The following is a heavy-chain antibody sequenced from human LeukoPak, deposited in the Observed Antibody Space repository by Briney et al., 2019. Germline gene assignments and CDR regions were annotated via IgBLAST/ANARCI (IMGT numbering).Heavy chain of an antibody. Sequence: SETLSLTCTVSGXSISPFYWNWIRQPPGKGQEWIGYIYYSGTTNYNPSLQSRVTISVATSKNQFSLKLSSVTAADTALYYCARDRASAGGFDYWGQGTLVTVSS. V-gene: IGHV4-59*01. CDR3: ARDRASAGGFDY. CDR2: IYYSGTT. D-gene: IGHD2-15*01. J-gene: IGHJ4*02. CDR1: GXSISPFY.